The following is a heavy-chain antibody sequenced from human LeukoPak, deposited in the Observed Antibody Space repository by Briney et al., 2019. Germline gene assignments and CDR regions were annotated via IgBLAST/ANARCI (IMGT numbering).Heavy chain of an antibody. CDR1: GFTSSSYA. Sequence: PGGSLRLSCAASGFTSSSYAMSWVRRAPGKGLEWVSGISGSSGSTYYADSVKGRFTISRDNSKNTLYLQMNSLRAEDTAVYYCAKGSSRGSYYAFDYWGQGTLVTVSS. D-gene: IGHD1-26*01. J-gene: IGHJ4*02. CDR2: ISGSSGST. CDR3: AKGSSRGSYYAFDY. V-gene: IGHV3-23*01.